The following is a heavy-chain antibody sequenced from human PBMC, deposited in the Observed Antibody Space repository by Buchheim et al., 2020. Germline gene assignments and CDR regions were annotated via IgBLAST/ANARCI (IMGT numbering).Heavy chain of an antibody. CDR2: INPSGGST. D-gene: IGHD4-17*01. CDR1: GYTFTSYY. CDR3: AREAGHDYGDYNYYYYYYGMDV. Sequence: QVQLVQSGAEVKKPGASVKVSCKASGYTFTSYYMHWVRQAPGQGLEWMGIINPSGGSTSYAQKFQGRVTMTRDTSTSTVYMELSSLRSEDTAVYYCAREAGHDYGDYNYYYYYYGMDVWGQGTT. J-gene: IGHJ6*02. V-gene: IGHV1-46*03.